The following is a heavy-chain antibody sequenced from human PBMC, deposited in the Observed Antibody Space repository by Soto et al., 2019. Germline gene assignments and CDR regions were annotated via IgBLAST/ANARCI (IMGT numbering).Heavy chain of an antibody. J-gene: IGHJ4*02. Sequence: SVKVSCKASGGTFSSYAISWVRQAPGQGLEWMGGIIPIFGTANYAQKFQGRVTITADESTSTAYMELSSLRSEDTAVYYCAREDRIAAAGANYFDYWGQGTLVTVSS. CDR2: IIPIFGTA. D-gene: IGHD6-13*01. CDR3: AREDRIAAAGANYFDY. CDR1: GGTFSSYA. V-gene: IGHV1-69*13.